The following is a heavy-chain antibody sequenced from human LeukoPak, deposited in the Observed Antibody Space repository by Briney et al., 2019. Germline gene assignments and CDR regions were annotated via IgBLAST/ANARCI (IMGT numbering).Heavy chain of an antibody. CDR3: ARHSSTVTTGAFDI. D-gene: IGHD4-17*01. V-gene: IGHV4-59*08. CDR1: GGSISGYY. CDR2: FYHRGST. Sequence: SETLSLTCTVSGGSISGYYWSWIRQPPGKGLGWIGYFYHRGSTSYNTALRSRVNILVDTSKNQFSLKLSSVSAADTAVYYCARHSSTVTTGAFDIWGQGTMVTVSS. J-gene: IGHJ3*02.